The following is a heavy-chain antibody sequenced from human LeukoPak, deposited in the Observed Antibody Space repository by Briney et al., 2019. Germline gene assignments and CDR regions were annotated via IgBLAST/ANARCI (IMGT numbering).Heavy chain of an antibody. V-gene: IGHV4-34*01. Sequence: PSETLSLTCAVYGGSFSGYYWSWIRQPPGKGLEWIGEVNHSGSTNYNPSLKSRVTISVDTSKNQFSLKLSSVTAADTAVYYCAGGTEAEKDIVVVPAATPFDYWGQGTLVTVSS. D-gene: IGHD2-2*01. J-gene: IGHJ4*02. CDR1: GGSFSGYY. CDR2: VNHSGST. CDR3: AGGTEAEKDIVVVPAATPFDY.